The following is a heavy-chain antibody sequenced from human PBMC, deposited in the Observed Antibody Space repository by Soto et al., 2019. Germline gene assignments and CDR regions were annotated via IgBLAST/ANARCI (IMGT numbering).Heavy chain of an antibody. CDR2: IIPIFGTA. CDR3: ASRGGYCSGGCCYDAFCI. Sequence: QVQLVQSGAEVKKPGSSVKVSCKASGGTFSSYAISWVRQAPGQGLEWMGGIIPIFGTANYAQKFQGRVTISADESTRTAFMELGSLRSEDTAVYYCASRGGYCSGGCCYDAFCIWGQGTMGTVSS. CDR1: GGTFSSYA. V-gene: IGHV1-69*12. J-gene: IGHJ3*02. D-gene: IGHD2-15*01.